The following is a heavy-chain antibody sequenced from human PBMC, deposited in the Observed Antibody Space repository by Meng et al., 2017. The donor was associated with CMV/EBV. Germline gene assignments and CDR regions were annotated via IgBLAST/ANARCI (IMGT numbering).Heavy chain of an antibody. D-gene: IGHD3-22*01. V-gene: IGHV4-38-2*02. CDR2: IYHSGST. Sequence: GSLRLSCTVSGYSISSGYYWGWIRQPPGKGLEWIGSIYHSGSTYYNPSLKSRVTISVDTSKNQFSLKLSSVTAADTAVYYCARQSSGWVLYYFDYWGQGTLVTVSS. J-gene: IGHJ4*02. CDR1: GYSISSGYY. CDR3: ARQSSGWVLYYFDY.